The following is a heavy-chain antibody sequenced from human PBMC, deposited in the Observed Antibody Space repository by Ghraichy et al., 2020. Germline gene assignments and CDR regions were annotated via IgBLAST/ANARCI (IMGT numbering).Heavy chain of an antibody. CDR2: VNHGGTT. D-gene: IGHD3-16*02. CDR3: ARRGRRLGELSLDFDY. CDR1: GGSFSDNY. V-gene: IGHV4-34*01. Sequence: SKTLSLTCAVYGGSFSDNYWNWIRQAPGKGLEWIGEVNHGGTTNYNPSLKSRVTMSVDTSKNQFSLRLNSVTAADTAVYYCARRGRRLGELSLDFDYWGQGNLVTVSS. J-gene: IGHJ4*02.